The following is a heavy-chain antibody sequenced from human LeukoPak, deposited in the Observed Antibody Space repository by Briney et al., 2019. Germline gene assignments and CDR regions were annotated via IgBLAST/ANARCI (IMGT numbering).Heavy chain of an antibody. J-gene: IGHJ5*02. CDR3: ATGAPPSYDILTDYYH. Sequence: ASVKVSCKVSGYTLTELSMHWVRQAPGKGLEWMGGFDPEDGETIYAQKFQGRVTMTEDTSTDTAYMELSSLRSEDTAVYYCATGAPPSYDILTDYYHWGQGTLVTVSS. V-gene: IGHV1-24*01. D-gene: IGHD3-9*01. CDR2: FDPEDGET. CDR1: GYTLTELS.